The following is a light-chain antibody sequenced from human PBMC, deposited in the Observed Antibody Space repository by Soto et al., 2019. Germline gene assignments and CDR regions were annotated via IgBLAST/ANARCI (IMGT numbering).Light chain of an antibody. CDR3: QQRADWPLT. CDR1: QSVRNY. J-gene: IGKJ4*01. Sequence: EIVLTQSPATLSLSPGERATLSCRASQSVRNYLIWYQRKPGLAPRLLIYDTSTRATGIPARFSGSGSGTDFTLTISSLEPEDFAVYYCQQRADWPLTFSGGTKVEIK. CDR2: DTS. V-gene: IGKV3-11*01.